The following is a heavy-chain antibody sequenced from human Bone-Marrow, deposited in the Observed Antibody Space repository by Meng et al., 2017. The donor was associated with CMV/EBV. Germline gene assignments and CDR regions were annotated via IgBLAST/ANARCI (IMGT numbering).Heavy chain of an antibody. CDR2: INHSGST. J-gene: IGHJ6*02. Sequence: ISQPPGKGLGWIGEINHSGSTNYNPSLKSRVTISVDTSKNQFSLKLSSVTAADTAVYYCARVERLNKYCSSTSCYGAYYYYYYGMDVWGQGTTVTVSS. V-gene: IGHV4-34*01. CDR3: ARVERLNKYCSSTSCYGAYYYYYYGMDV. D-gene: IGHD2-2*01.